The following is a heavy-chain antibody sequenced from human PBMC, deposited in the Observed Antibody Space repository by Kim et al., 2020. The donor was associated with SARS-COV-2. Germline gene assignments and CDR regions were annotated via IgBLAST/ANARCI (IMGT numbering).Heavy chain of an antibody. V-gene: IGHV3-74*01. Sequence: YAESVKGRFTISRDNAKNTLYLQMNSLRTEDTAVYHCARKDCSGGSCAFDPWGQGTLVTVSS. J-gene: IGHJ5*02. D-gene: IGHD2-15*01. CDR3: ARKDCSGGSCAFDP.